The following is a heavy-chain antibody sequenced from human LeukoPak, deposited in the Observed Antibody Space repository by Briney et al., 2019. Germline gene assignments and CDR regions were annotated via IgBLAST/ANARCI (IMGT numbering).Heavy chain of an antibody. CDR3: ARGFAVFGP. V-gene: IGHV4-59*11. J-gene: IGHJ5*02. CDR1: GGSISTHY. D-gene: IGHD2-21*01. Sequence: SETLSLTCIVSGGSISTHYWSWIRQPPGKGLEWIGYIYYSGNTKYNPSLKSRVSISVDTSKNQFSLKLNSVTAADTAAYYCARGFAVFGPWGHGTLVSVSS. CDR2: IYYSGNT.